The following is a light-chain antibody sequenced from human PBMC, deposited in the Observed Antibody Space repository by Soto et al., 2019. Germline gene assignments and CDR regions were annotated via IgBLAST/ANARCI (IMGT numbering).Light chain of an antibody. Sequence: DAVLTQSPLSLPVTLGQPAVISCRSSQSLVYSNGNAYLIWFQQRPGQSPRRLIYQVSTRDAGVPDRFSGSGSGTYFTLTISRVEAEDVGLYYCMQGTHWPWTFGQGTKVEIK. CDR2: QVS. J-gene: IGKJ1*01. CDR1: QSLVYSNGNAY. V-gene: IGKV2-30*01. CDR3: MQGTHWPWT.